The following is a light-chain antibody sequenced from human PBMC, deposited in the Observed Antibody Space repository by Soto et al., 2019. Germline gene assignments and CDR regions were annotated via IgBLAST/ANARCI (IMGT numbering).Light chain of an antibody. J-gene: IGLJ1*01. CDR3: CSYAGDAYV. CDR1: SSDVGNYNL. Sequence: QSVLTQPASVSGSPGQSITISCTGTSSDVGNYNLVSWYQQHPGKAPKLMIYDVSNRPSGVSNRFSGSKSGTTASLTISGLQADDEAYYYCCSYAGDAYVFGTGTKLTVL. V-gene: IGLV2-23*02. CDR2: DVS.